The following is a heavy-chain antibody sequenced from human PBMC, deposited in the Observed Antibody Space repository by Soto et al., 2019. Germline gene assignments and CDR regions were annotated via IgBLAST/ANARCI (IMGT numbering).Heavy chain of an antibody. D-gene: IGHD1-7*01. CDR3: AAGITGITSNY. Sequence: SETLSLTFTVSGGSISSYYWSWIRQPPGKGLEWIGYIYYSGRTNYNPSLKSRVTVSVDTSKNQFSLKLSSVTAADTAAYYCAAGITGITSNYWGQGTLVTVSS. CDR1: GGSISSYY. J-gene: IGHJ4*02. V-gene: IGHV4-59*01. CDR2: IYYSGRT.